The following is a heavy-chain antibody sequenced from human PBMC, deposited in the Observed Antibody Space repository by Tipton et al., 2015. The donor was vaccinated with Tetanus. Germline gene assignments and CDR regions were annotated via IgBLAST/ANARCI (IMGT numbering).Heavy chain of an antibody. Sequence: TLSLTCTVSGASISTSRFYWAWIRQSPGKGLDWIGSIYYTGSTVYNPSLKSRVPMSVDSSKSQFYLDLRSVTASDTAVYFCARQVDWTNYTSATLDYCGQGSAVTVTS. D-gene: IGHD3-3*01. CDR2: IYYTGST. J-gene: IGHJ4*02. CDR3: ARQVDWTNYTSATLDY. V-gene: IGHV4-39*01. CDR1: GASISTSRFY.